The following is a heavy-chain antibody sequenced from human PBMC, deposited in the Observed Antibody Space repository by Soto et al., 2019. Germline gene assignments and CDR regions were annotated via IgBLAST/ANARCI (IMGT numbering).Heavy chain of an antibody. CDR1: GYTFTSYG. CDR3: ARDPSITIFGVVIAGPQFDP. D-gene: IGHD3-3*01. J-gene: IGHJ5*02. CDR2: ISAYNGNT. V-gene: IGHV1-18*01. Sequence: ASVKVSCKASGYTFTSYGISWVRQAPGQGLEWMGWISAYNGNTNYAQKLQGRVTMTTDTSTSTAYMELRSPRSDDTAVYYCARDPSITIFGVVIAGPQFDPWGQGTLVTVSS.